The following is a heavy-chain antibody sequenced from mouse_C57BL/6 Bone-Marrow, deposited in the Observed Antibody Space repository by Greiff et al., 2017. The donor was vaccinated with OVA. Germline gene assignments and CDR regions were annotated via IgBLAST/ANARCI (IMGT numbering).Heavy chain of an antibody. Sequence: QVQLQQPGTDLVKPGASVKLSCKASGYTFTSYWMHWVKQRPGQGLEWIGNINPSNGGTNYNEKFKSKATLTVDKSSSTAYMQLSSLTSEDSAVYDCERFYYSKRYFDYWGKGTTLTVSS. J-gene: IGHJ2*01. CDR2: INPSNGGT. CDR1: GYTFTSYW. D-gene: IGHD2-5*01. CDR3: ERFYYSKRYFDY. V-gene: IGHV1-53*01.